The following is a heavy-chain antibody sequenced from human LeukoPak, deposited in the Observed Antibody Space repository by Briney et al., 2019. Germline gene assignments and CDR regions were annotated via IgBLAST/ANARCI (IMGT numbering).Heavy chain of an antibody. Sequence: GGSLRLSCVASGFTFSKYWMTWVRQAPGKGLEWVAVISYDGSNKYYADSVKGRFTISRDNSKNTLYLQMNSLRAEDTAVYYCAKEGRYGMDVWGQGTTVTVSS. V-gene: IGHV3-30*18. J-gene: IGHJ6*02. CDR3: AKEGRYGMDV. CDR1: GFTFSKYW. D-gene: IGHD2-15*01. CDR2: ISYDGSNK.